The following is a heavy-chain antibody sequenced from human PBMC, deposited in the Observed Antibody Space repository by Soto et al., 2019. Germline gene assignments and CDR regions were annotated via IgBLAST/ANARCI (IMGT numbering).Heavy chain of an antibody. V-gene: IGHV3-72*01. J-gene: IGHJ3*02. D-gene: IGHD3-22*01. CDR2: TRNKANSYTT. Sequence: PGGSLRLSCAASGFTFSDHYMDWVRQAPGKGLEWVGRTRNKANSYTTEYAASVKGRFTISRDDSKNSLYLQMNSLKTEDTAVYYCARVGITMIVVANDAFDICGQGTMVTVS. CDR3: ARVGITMIVVANDAFDI. CDR1: GFTFSDHY.